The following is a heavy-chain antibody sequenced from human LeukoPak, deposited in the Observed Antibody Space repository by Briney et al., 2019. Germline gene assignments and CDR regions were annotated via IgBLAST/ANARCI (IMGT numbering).Heavy chain of an antibody. D-gene: IGHD2-15*01. V-gene: IGHV4-34*01. J-gene: IGHJ6*02. Sequence: SETLSLTCAVYGGSFSGYYWSWIRQPPGKGLEWIGEINHSGSTNYNPSLKSRVTISVDTSKNQFSLKLSSVTAADTAVYYCARAPGACSGGSCYQNYYGMDVWGQGTTVTVSS. CDR2: INHSGST. CDR1: GGSFSGYY. CDR3: ARAPGACSGGSCYQNYYGMDV.